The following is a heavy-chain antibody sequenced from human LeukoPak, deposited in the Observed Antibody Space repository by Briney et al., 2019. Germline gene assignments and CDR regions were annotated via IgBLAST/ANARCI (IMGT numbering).Heavy chain of an antibody. V-gene: IGHV4-30-4*01. CDR3: ARSVVSAAIRFDP. J-gene: IGHJ5*02. CDR1: GGSISSGDYY. Sequence: PSETLSLTCTVSGGSISSGDYYWSWIRQPPGKGLEWIGYIYYSGSTYYNPSLKSRVTISVDTSKNQFSLKLSSVTAADTAVYYCARSVVSAAIRFDPWGQGTLVTVSS. D-gene: IGHD2-2*02. CDR2: IYYSGST.